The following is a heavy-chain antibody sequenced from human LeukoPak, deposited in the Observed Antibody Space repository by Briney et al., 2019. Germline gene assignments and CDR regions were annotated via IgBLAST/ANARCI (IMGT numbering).Heavy chain of an antibody. J-gene: IGHJ4*02. CDR1: GYSFTSYW. CDR2: IFPGDSDT. D-gene: IGHD6-13*01. V-gene: IGHV5-51*01. CDR3: ARRGSSWYNHIGY. Sequence: GESLKISCKGSGYSFTSYWIGWVRQMPGKGLEWMGIIFPGDSDTRYSPSLQGQVTFSADKSISTAYVQWSSLKASDSAMYYCARRGSSWYNHIGYWGQGTLVTVSS.